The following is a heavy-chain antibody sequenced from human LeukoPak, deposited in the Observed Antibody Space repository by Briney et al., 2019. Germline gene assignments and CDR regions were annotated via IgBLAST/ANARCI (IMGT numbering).Heavy chain of an antibody. CDR2: IWYDGSNK. V-gene: IGHV3-33*01. CDR1: GFTFSRYA. J-gene: IGHJ4*02. CDR3: ARGLPYDFWSGYYPNFDY. Sequence: GGSLRLSCAASGFTFSRYAIHWVRQAPGKGLEWVAVIWYDGSNKYYADSVKGRFTISRDNSKNTLYLQMNSLRAEDTAVYYCARGLPYDFWSGYYPNFDYWGQGTLVTVSS. D-gene: IGHD3-3*01.